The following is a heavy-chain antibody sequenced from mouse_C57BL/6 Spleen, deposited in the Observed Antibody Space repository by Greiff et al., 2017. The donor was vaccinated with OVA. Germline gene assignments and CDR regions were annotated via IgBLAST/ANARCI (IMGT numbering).Heavy chain of an antibody. CDR3: TRDGWGNYYYAMDY. Sequence: EVKLMESGEGLVKPGGSLKLSCAASGFTFSSYAMSWVRQTPEKRLEWVAYISSGGDYIYYADTVKGRFTISRDNARNTLYLQMSSLKSEDTAMYYCTRDGWGNYYYAMDYWGQGTSVTVSS. CDR1: GFTFSSYA. D-gene: IGHD1-1*02. CDR2: ISSGGDYI. V-gene: IGHV5-9-1*02. J-gene: IGHJ4*01.